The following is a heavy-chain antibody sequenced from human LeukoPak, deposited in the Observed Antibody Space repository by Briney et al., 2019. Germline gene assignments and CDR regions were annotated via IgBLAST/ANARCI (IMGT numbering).Heavy chain of an antibody. J-gene: IGHJ4*02. Sequence: GGSLRLSCAASGFTVSSNDMSWVRQAPGKGLEWVSAISGSGGSTYYADSVKGRFTISRDNSKNTLYLQMNSLRAEDTAVYYCAKDIYDSSGYYSGYWGQGTLVTVSS. CDR3: AKDIYDSSGYYSGY. CDR1: GFTVSSND. CDR2: ISGSGGST. D-gene: IGHD3-22*01. V-gene: IGHV3-23*01.